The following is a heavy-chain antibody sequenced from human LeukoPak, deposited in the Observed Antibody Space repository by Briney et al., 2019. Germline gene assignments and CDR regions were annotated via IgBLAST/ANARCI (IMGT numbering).Heavy chain of an antibody. CDR1: GGTFSSYA. CDR3: ARAAITMIVVVKRYYYYYMDV. CDR2: MNPNSGNT. Sequence: ASVKVSCKASGGTFSSYAINWVRQATGQGLEWMGWMNPNSGNTGYAQKFQGRVTMTRNTSISTAYMELSSLRSEDTAVYYCARAAITMIVVVKRYYYYYMDVWGKGTTVTVSS. V-gene: IGHV1-8*02. D-gene: IGHD3-22*01. J-gene: IGHJ6*03.